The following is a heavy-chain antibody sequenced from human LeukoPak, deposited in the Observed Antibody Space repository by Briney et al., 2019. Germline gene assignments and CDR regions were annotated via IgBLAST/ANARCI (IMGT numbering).Heavy chain of an antibody. CDR3: ARLLGRSFWVDY. J-gene: IGHJ4*02. Sequence: SETLSLTCTVSGGSISSSSYYWGWIRQPPGKGLEWIGSIYYSGSTYYNPSLKSRVTISVDTSKNQFSLKLSSVTAADTAVYYCARLLGRSFWVDYWGQGTLVTVSS. V-gene: IGHV4-39*07. CDR2: IYYSGST. CDR1: GGSISSSSYY. D-gene: IGHD3-3*01.